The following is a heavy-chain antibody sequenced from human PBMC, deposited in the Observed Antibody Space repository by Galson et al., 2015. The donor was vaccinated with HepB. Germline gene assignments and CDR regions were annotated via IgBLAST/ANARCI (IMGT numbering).Heavy chain of an antibody. V-gene: IGHV1-3*01. J-gene: IGHJ5*02. CDR2: INAGNGNT. D-gene: IGHD2-2*01. Sequence: SVKVSCKASGYTFTSYAMHWVRQAPGQRLEWMGWINAGNGNTKYSQKFQGRVTITRDTSASTAYMELSSLRSEDTAVYYCARNYCSSTSCYGAFDPWGQGTLVTVSS. CDR3: ARNYCSSTSCYGAFDP. CDR1: GYTFTSYA.